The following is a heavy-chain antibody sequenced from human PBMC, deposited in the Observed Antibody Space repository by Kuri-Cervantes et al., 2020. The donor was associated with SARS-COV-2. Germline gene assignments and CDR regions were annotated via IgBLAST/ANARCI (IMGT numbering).Heavy chain of an antibody. CDR1: GFTFGDYA. V-gene: IGHV3-49*04. CDR2: IRGKVYGGTT. J-gene: IGHJ1*01. D-gene: IGHD6-19*01. Sequence: GESLKISCAASGFTFGDYAMSWVRQAPGKGLEWVGIIRGKVYGGTTEYAASVKGRFTISRDDSKSIAYLQMNSLKTEDTAVYYCTRDVSCWYILRPEYLQHWGQGTLVTVSS. CDR3: TRDVSCWYILRPEYLQH.